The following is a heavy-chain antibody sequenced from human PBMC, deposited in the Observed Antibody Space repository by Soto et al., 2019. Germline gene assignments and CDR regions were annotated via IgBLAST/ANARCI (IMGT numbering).Heavy chain of an antibody. Sequence: GGSLRLSCAASGFTFSSYAMSWVRQAPGKGLEWVSAISGSGGSTYYADSVKGRFTISRDNSKNTLYLQMNSLRAEDTAVYYCAKFLLYYDFWSGYDYWGQGTLVTVSS. V-gene: IGHV3-23*01. D-gene: IGHD3-3*01. CDR1: GFTFSSYA. CDR2: ISGSGGST. CDR3: AKFLLYYDFWSGYDY. J-gene: IGHJ4*02.